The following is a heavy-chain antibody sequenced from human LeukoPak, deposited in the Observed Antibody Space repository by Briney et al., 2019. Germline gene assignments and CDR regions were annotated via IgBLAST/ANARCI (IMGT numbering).Heavy chain of an antibody. CDR1: GFTFSSYT. CDR2: ISESGGST. CDR3: ATVLVRAVAVNYFDY. Sequence: GGSLRLSCAASGFTFSSYTMSWVRQAPGKGLEWVSAISESGGSTYYAESVKGRFTISRDNSKNTLFLHMNSLRAEDTAVYYCATVLVRAVAVNYFDYWGQGTLVTVSS. D-gene: IGHD6-19*01. V-gene: IGHV3-23*01. J-gene: IGHJ4*02.